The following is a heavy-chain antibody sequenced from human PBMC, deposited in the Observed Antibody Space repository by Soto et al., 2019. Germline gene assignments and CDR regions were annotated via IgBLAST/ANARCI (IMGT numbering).Heavy chain of an antibody. Sequence: QVQLVQSGAEVKKPGSSVKVSCKASGGTFSSYAISWVRQAPGQGLEWMGGIIPIFGTANYAQKFQGRVTITADESTSTAHMELTSLRSEDTAVYYCARGEQLNNVVLVAAIPSYYYYGMDVWGQGTTVTVSS. V-gene: IGHV1-69*01. CDR1: GGTFSSYA. D-gene: IGHD2-15*01. J-gene: IGHJ6*02. CDR3: ARGEQLNNVVLVAAIPSYYYYGMDV. CDR2: IIPIFGTA.